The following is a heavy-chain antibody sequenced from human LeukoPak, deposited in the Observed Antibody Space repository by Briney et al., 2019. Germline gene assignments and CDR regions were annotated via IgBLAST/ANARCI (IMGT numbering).Heavy chain of an antibody. J-gene: IGHJ4*02. V-gene: IGHV4-39*01. CDR2: ISYSGST. Sequence: PSETLSLTCTVSGGSISTSNSDYYWGWVRQPPGKGLEWIGSISYSGSTYYSPSLKSRVTISADTSNNQFSLKLTSVTAADTAAFYCARHRHNHHYDYWGQGTLVTVSS. CDR3: ARHRHNHHYDY. CDR1: GGSISTSNSDYY. D-gene: IGHD1-14*01.